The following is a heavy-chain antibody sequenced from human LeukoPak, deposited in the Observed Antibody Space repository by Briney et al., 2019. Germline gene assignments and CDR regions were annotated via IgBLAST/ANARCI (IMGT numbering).Heavy chain of an antibody. CDR2: ISGSGGST. J-gene: IGHJ5*02. CDR3: AKGEPWLRFVNWFDP. V-gene: IGHV3-23*01. CDR1: GFTFSSYA. D-gene: IGHD5-12*01. Sequence: PRGSLRLSCAASGFTFSSYAMSWVRQAPGKGLEWVSAISGSGGSTYYADSVKGRFTISRDNSKNTLYLQMNSLRAEDTAVYYCAKGEPWLRFVNWFDPWGQGTLVTVSS.